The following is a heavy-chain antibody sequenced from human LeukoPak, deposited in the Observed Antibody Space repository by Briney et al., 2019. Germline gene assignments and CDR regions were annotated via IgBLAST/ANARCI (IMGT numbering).Heavy chain of an antibody. D-gene: IGHD3-3*01. J-gene: IGHJ3*01. CDR3: ARITDRTIFGEIMHGFDV. Sequence: SETLSLTCTVSGGSIGSSSYYWGWIRQPPGKGLEWIGSIYYSGSTYYNPSLKSRVTISVDTSKNQFSLKLSSVTAADTAVYYCARITDRTIFGEIMHGFDVWGQGTPVTVSS. CDR1: GGSIGSSSYY. V-gene: IGHV4-39*01. CDR2: IYYSGST.